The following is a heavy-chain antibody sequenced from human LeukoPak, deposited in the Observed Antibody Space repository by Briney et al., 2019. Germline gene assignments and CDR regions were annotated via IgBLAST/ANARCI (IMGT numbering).Heavy chain of an antibody. CDR1: GFTFSGSA. CDR2: IRSKANNYAT. J-gene: IGHJ4*02. CDR3: TRGSYYDIYS. V-gene: IGHV3-73*01. D-gene: IGHD3-9*01. Sequence: GGSLKLSCAASGFTFSGSAMHWVRQASGKGLEWVGRIRSKANNYATAYAASVKGRFTISRDDSKNTAYLQMNSLKTEDTAVYYCTRGSYYDIYSWGQGTLVTVSS.